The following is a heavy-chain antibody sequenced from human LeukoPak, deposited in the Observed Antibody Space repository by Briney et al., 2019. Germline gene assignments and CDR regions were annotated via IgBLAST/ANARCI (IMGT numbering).Heavy chain of an antibody. Sequence: GGSLRLSCAASGFTFSSYWMSWVRQARWKGVEWVANIKQDGSEKYYVDSVKGRFTISRDNAKNSLSLQMNSLRAEDTAVYYCARDRYSYGDFDFWGQGTLVTVSS. CDR1: GFTFSSYW. CDR3: ARDRYSYGDFDF. V-gene: IGHV3-7*01. D-gene: IGHD5-18*01. J-gene: IGHJ4*02. CDR2: IKQDGSEK.